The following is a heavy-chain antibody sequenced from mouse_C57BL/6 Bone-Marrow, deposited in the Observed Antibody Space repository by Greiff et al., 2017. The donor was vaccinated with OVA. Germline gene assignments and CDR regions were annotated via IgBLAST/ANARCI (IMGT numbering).Heavy chain of an antibody. J-gene: IGHJ2*01. CDR1: GYTFTNYW. CDR3: WPPTVVATDY. CDR2: IYPGGGYT. V-gene: IGHV1-63*01. D-gene: IGHD1-1*01. Sequence: QVQLQQSGAELVRPGTSVKMSCKASGYTFTNYWIGWAKQRPGHGLEWIGDIYPGGGYTNYNEKFKGKATLTADKSSSTPYMQFSSLTSADSAIYYLWPPTVVATDYWGQGTTLTVSS.